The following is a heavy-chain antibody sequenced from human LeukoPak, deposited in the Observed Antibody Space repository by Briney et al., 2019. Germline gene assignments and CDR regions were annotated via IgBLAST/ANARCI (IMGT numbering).Heavy chain of an antibody. V-gene: IGHV4-59*01. D-gene: IGHD2-21*02. Sequence: SETLSLTCTVSSGSISSNYWNWIRQPPGKGLEWIGYIYSSGSTTYNPSLKSRVTISLDTSKNQFSLKVNSVTAADTAVYYCARGRAKGDYYFDYWGQGTLVTVSS. CDR3: ARGRAKGDYYFDY. CDR1: SGSISSNY. CDR2: IYSSGST. J-gene: IGHJ4*02.